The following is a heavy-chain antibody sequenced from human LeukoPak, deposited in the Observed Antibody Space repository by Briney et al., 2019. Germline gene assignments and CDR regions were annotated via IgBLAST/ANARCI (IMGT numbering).Heavy chain of an antibody. Sequence: GRSLRLSCAASGFSFDDYAVHWVRQAPGKGLEWVSGISWNSGSIGYADSVKGRFTISRDNAKNSLYLQMNSLRAEDTALYYCAKGYCSSTSCYPFDYWGQGTLVTVSS. CDR2: ISWNSGSI. V-gene: IGHV3-9*01. J-gene: IGHJ4*02. CDR1: GFSFDDYA. D-gene: IGHD2-2*01. CDR3: AKGYCSSTSCYPFDY.